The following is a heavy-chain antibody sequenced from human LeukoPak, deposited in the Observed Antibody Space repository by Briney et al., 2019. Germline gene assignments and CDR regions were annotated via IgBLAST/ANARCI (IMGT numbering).Heavy chain of an antibody. CDR1: GYSFTSYW. Sequence: GESLKISCKGSGYSFTSYWIGWVRQMPGKGLEWMGIIYPGDSDTRYRPSFQGQVTISADKSISTAYLQWSSLKASDTAMYYCARQRGIAVAVTYYFDYWGQGTLVTVSS. V-gene: IGHV5-51*01. CDR2: IYPGDSDT. J-gene: IGHJ4*02. D-gene: IGHD6-19*01. CDR3: ARQRGIAVAVTYYFDY.